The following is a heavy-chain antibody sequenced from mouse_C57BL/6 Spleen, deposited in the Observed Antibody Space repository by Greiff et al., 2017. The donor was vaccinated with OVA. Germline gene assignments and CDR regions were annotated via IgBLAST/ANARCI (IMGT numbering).Heavy chain of an antibody. CDR2: IYPRSGNT. CDR3: ARRKDYSNYYFDY. Sequence: VQLKQSGAELARPGASVKLSCKASGYTFTSYGISWVKQRTGQGLEWIGEIYPRSGNTYYNEKFKGKATLTADKSSSTAYMELRSLTSEDSAVYFCARRKDYSNYYFDYWGQGTTLTVSS. V-gene: IGHV1-81*01. CDR1: GYTFTSYG. D-gene: IGHD2-5*01. J-gene: IGHJ2*01.